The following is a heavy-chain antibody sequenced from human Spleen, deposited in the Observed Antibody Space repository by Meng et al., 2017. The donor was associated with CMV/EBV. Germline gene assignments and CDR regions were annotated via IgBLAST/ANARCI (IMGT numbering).Heavy chain of an antibody. V-gene: IGHV4-31*02. CDR2: IYYSGST. J-gene: IGHJ4*02. CDR3: ARVGLQGDYSKGFDY. D-gene: IGHD4-11*01. Sequence: SGGSISSGGYYWSWIRQHPGKGLEWIGYIYYSGSTYYNPSLKSRVTISVDTSKNQFSLKLSSVTAADTAVYYCARVGLQGDYSKGFDYWGQGTLVTVSS. CDR1: GGSISSGGYY.